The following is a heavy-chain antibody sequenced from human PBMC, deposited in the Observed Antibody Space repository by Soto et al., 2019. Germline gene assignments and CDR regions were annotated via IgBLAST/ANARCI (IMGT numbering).Heavy chain of an antibody. CDR3: TTAHPRGPDY. CDR1: GLSFSNAW. D-gene: IGHD5-12*01. J-gene: IGHJ4*02. V-gene: IGHV3-15*01. Sequence: EVQLVESGGGLVKPGESLRLSCAASGLSFSNAWMNWVRQAPGKGLEWVGQIRSKTDGGTIFYPAPVKDRFIISRDDSRNTLYLQMNSLKTADTAVYYCTTAHPRGPDYWGQGTLVTVST. CDR2: IRSKTDGGTI.